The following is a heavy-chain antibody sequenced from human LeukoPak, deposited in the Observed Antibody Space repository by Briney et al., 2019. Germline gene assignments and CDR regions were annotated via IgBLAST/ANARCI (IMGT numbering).Heavy chain of an antibody. D-gene: IGHD3-22*01. Sequence: GGSLRLSCAASGFTFSSNGMHWVRQAPGKGLEWVAVISYDGSNKYYADSVKGRFTISRDNSKNTLYLQMNSLRAEDTAVYYCARDLTTSSTAYFHHWGQGTLVTVSS. CDR1: GFTFSSNG. J-gene: IGHJ1*01. V-gene: IGHV3-30*19. CDR3: ARDLTTSSTAYFHH. CDR2: ISYDGSNK.